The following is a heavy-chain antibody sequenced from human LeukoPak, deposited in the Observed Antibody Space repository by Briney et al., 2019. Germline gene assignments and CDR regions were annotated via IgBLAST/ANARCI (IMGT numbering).Heavy chain of an antibody. CDR2: ISGSGGTT. V-gene: IGHV3-23*01. CDR1: GFTFSTYA. J-gene: IGHJ4*02. CDR3: AKREVRLRYFDY. Sequence: PGGSLRLSCAASGFTFSTYAMSWVRQAPGKGLEWVSAISGSGGTTYYADSVKGRLTISRDNSRNTLYLQMNSLRAEDTALYYCAKREVRLRYFDYWGQGTLVTVSS. D-gene: IGHD3-10*01.